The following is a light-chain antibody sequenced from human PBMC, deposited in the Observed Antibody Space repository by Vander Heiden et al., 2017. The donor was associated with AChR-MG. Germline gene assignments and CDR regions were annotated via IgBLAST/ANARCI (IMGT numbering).Light chain of an antibody. CDR1: QSISSW. J-gene: IGKJ3*01. CDR3: QQDTSYPFT. Sequence: DIQMTQSPSTLSASVGDRVTITCRASQSISSWLAWYQQKPGKAPKLLIYDASSLESGVPSRFSGSGSGTEFTLTISILQPDDFATYYCQQDTSYPFTFGHGTKVDIK. V-gene: IGKV1-5*01. CDR2: DAS.